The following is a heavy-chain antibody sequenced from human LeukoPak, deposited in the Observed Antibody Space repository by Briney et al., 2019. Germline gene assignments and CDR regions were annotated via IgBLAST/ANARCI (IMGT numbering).Heavy chain of an antibody. J-gene: IGHJ5*02. V-gene: IGHV1-24*01. CDR3: ARGGYCGGDCRGVNWFDP. CDR1: GYTLTELS. Sequence: ASVKVSCKVSGYTLTELSMHWVRQAPGKGLEWMGGFDPEDGETIYAQKFQGRVTMTRDTSTSTVYMELSSLRSDDTAVYYCARGGYCGGDCRGVNWFDPWGQGTLVTVSS. CDR2: FDPEDGET. D-gene: IGHD2-21*02.